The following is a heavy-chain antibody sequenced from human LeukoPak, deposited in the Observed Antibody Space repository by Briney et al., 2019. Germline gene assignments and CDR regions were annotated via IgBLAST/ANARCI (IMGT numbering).Heavy chain of an antibody. Sequence: SVKVSCKASGGTFSSYAISWVRQAPGQGLEWMGGIIPIFGTANYAQKFQGRVTITADESTSTAYMELSSLRSEDTAVYYCATKLYGSGSYNYYYYYMDVWGKGTTVTISS. CDR2: IIPIFGTA. CDR3: ATKLYGSGSYNYYYYYMDV. CDR1: GGTFSSYA. D-gene: IGHD3-10*01. V-gene: IGHV1-69*13. J-gene: IGHJ6*03.